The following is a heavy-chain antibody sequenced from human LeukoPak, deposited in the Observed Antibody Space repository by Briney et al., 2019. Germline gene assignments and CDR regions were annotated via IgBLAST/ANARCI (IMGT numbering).Heavy chain of an antibody. Sequence: ASVKVSCKASGYTFTSYGISWVRQAPGQGLEWMGWISAYNGNTNYAQKLQGRVTMTRDTSISTAYMELSRLRSDDTAVYYCARSNSNYDYWGQGTLVTVSS. CDR1: GYTFTSYG. V-gene: IGHV1-18*01. J-gene: IGHJ4*02. CDR2: ISAYNGNT. CDR3: ARSNSNYDY. D-gene: IGHD4-11*01.